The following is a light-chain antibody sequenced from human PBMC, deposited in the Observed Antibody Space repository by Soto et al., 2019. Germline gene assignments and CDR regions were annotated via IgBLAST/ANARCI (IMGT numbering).Light chain of an antibody. CDR2: DVS. V-gene: IGLV2-11*01. CDR1: TIDVDSSNY. J-gene: IGLJ1*01. Sequence: QSLLTQPRSVSGSPAQSVTISCTGPTIDVDSSNYVSWYQHHPGKAPKLMIYDVSERPSGVPDRFSGSKSGSTASLTISGRQAEDEADYYACSYATXFYVFGSGTTVXV. CDR3: CSYATXFYV.